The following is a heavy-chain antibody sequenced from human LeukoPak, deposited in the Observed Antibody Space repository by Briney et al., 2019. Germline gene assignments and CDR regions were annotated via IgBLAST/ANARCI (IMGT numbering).Heavy chain of an antibody. V-gene: IGHV3-9*03. Sequence: GRSLRLSCAASGFTFDDYAMHWVRQAPGKGLEWVSGISWNSGSIGYADSVKGRFTISRDNAKNSLYLQMNSLRAEDMALYYCAKDTRGESQGAFDIWGQGTMVTVSS. CDR3: AKDTRGESQGAFDI. CDR2: ISWNSGSI. J-gene: IGHJ3*02. CDR1: GFTFDDYA.